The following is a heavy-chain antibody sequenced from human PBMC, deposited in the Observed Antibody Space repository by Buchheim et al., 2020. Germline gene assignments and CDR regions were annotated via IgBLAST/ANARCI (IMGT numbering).Heavy chain of an antibody. D-gene: IGHD2-21*02. Sequence: VQLQESGPGLVKPSETLSLTCSVFGDSVSSGTFYWSWIRRPPGKGLEWIGYAFYSGSTNYNPSLTNRVSISLQSSKNQFSLRLNSVTAADTAVYYCARRRRCGGDCYSIDYWGQGT. CDR1: GDSVSSGTFY. V-gene: IGHV4-61*01. J-gene: IGHJ4*02. CDR2: AFYSGST. CDR3: ARRRRCGGDCYSIDY.